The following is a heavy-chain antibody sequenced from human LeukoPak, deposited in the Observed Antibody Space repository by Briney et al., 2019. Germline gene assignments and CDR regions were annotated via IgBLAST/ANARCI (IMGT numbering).Heavy chain of an antibody. CDR1: GFTLNDHY. CDR3: TRVGLGTTKDFDQ. J-gene: IGHJ4*02. V-gene: IGHV3-72*01. CDR2: SRNKVNSYTT. D-gene: IGHD1-26*01. Sequence: GGSLRLSCEVSGFTLNDHYIDWVRQAPGKGLEWVGRSRNKVNSYTTEYAASVKGRFTISRDDSKNSVFLQMNSLKTEDTAFYYCTRVGLGTTKDFDQWGQGTLVTVSS.